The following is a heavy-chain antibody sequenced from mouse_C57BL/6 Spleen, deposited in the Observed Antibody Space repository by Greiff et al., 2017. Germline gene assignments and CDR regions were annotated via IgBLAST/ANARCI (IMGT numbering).Heavy chain of an antibody. Sequence: VQLQESGAELVRPGASVKLSCKASGYTFTDYYINWVKQRPGQGLEWIARIYPGSGNTYYNEKFKGKATLTAEKSSSTAYMQLSSLTSEDSAVYFCARWDCSSHWAMDDWGQGTSVTVSS. CDR1: GYTFTDYY. D-gene: IGHD1-1*01. CDR2: IYPGSGNT. CDR3: ARWDCSSHWAMDD. V-gene: IGHV1-76*01. J-gene: IGHJ4*01.